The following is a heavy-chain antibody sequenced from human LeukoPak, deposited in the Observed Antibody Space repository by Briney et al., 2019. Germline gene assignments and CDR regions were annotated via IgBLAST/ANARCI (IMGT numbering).Heavy chain of an antibody. V-gene: IGHV4-39*07. J-gene: IGHJ4*02. CDR3: ARDAGRIAVAGTGGWD. Sequence: PSETLSLTCTVSGGSISSSSYYWGWIRQPPGKGLEWIGGIYYSGSTYYNPSLKSRVTISVDTSKNQFSLKLSSVTAADTAVYYCARDAGRIAVAGTGGWDWGQGTLVTVSS. CDR2: IYYSGST. CDR1: GGSISSSSYY. D-gene: IGHD6-19*01.